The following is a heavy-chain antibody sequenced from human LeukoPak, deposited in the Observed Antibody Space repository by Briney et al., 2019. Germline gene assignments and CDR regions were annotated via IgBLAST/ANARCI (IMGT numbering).Heavy chain of an antibody. J-gene: IGHJ4*02. CDR3: ARVLLAGGNSDY. CDR1: GFTFSSYS. Sequence: PGGSLRLSCAASGFTFSSYSMNWVRQAPGKGLEWVSSISSSSSYIYYADSVKGRFTISRDNAKNSLYLQMNSLRAEDTAVYYCARVLLAGGNSDYWGQGTLVTVSS. CDR2: ISSSSSYI. D-gene: IGHD4-23*01. V-gene: IGHV3-21*01.